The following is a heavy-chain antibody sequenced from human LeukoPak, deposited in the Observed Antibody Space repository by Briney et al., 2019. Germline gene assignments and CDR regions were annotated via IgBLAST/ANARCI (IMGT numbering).Heavy chain of an antibody. J-gene: IGHJ3*02. CDR3: ASAPLGVRGIDAFDI. CDR1: GGSISSYY. CDR2: IYYSGST. V-gene: IGHV4-59*01. D-gene: IGHD3-10*01. Sequence: SETLSLTCTVSGGSISSYYWSWIRQPPGKGLEWIGYIYYSGSTNYNPSLKSRVTISVDTSKNQFSLKLSSVTAADTAVYYCASAPLGVRGIDAFDIWGQGTMVTVSS.